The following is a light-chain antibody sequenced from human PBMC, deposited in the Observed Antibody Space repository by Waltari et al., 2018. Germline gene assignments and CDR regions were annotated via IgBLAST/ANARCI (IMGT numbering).Light chain of an antibody. J-gene: IGKJ5*01. CDR1: QSLNDN. Sequence: EIVVTQSPATLSVYPGERATLSCRASQSLNDNLAWYQQKPGQAPRLLIYGASMRAPGVPVRFSGSGSGTEFTLTITSLQPDDFATYYCQNYNSDLGVTFGQGTRLEIK. CDR3: QNYNSDLGVT. V-gene: IGKV3-15*01. CDR2: GAS.